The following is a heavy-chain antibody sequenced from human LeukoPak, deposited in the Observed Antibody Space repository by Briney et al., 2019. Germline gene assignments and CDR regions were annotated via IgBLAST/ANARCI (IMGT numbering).Heavy chain of an antibody. CDR3: ARDRLWFGELLSIPFDY. Sequence: ASVKVSCKASGYTFTSYGISWVRQAPGQGLEWMGWISAYNGNTNYAQKLQGRVTMTTDTSTSTAYMELRSLRSDDTAVYYCARDRLWFGELLSIPFDYWGQGTLVTVSS. CDR2: ISAYNGNT. D-gene: IGHD3-10*01. CDR1: GYTFTSYG. V-gene: IGHV1-18*01. J-gene: IGHJ4*02.